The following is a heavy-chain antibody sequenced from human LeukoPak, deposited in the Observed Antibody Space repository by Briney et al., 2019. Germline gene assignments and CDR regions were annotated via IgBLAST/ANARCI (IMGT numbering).Heavy chain of an antibody. CDR2: ISGSGVDT. D-gene: IGHD4-17*01. V-gene: IGHV3-23*01. CDR3: AKHQDWTVTVPDY. J-gene: IGHJ4*02. Sequence: GGSLRLSCAASGFTFRNYAMSWVRHAPGKGLEWVSTISGSGVDTDYADSVKDRFPISRDNSRNTLYLQMNSLRAEDTAVYYCAKHQDWTVTVPDYWGQGTLVTVSS. CDR1: GFTFRNYA.